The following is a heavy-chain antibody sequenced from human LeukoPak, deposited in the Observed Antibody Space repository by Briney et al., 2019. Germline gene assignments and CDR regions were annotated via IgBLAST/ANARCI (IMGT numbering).Heavy chain of an antibody. CDR2: IIPIFGTA. J-gene: IGHJ6*03. D-gene: IGHD3-3*01. Sequence: ASVKVSCKASGGTFSSYAISWVRQAPGQGLEWMGGIIPIFGTANYAQKFQGRVTITADESTSTAYMELSSLRSEDTAVYYCARDRQLRFLNYYYYMDVWGKGTTVTVSS. CDR3: ARDRQLRFLNYYYYMDV. CDR1: GGTFSSYA. V-gene: IGHV1-69*01.